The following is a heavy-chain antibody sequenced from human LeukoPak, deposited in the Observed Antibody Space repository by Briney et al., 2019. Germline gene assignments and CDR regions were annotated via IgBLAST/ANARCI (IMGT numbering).Heavy chain of an antibody. CDR1: GYTFTSYD. Sequence: AAVKVSCKASGYTFTSYDINWVRQATGQGLEWMGWMNPNSGNTGYAQKFQGRVTITRNTSISTAYMELSSLRSEDTAVYYCARGYSELRVQDAFDIWGQGTMVTVSS. D-gene: IGHD1-26*01. J-gene: IGHJ3*02. V-gene: IGHV1-8*03. CDR3: ARGYSELRVQDAFDI. CDR2: MNPNSGNT.